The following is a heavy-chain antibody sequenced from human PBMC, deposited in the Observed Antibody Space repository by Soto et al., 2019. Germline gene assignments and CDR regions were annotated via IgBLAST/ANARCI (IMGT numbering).Heavy chain of an antibody. D-gene: IGHD1-26*01. CDR1: GFTFSSYA. CDR3: ARDRWGSPSYSGDYYYVMDV. V-gene: IGHV3-30-3*01. J-gene: IGHJ6*02. CDR2: ISYDGSNK. Sequence: GGSLRLSCAASGFTFSSYAMHWVRQAPGKGLEWVAVISYDGSNKYYADSVKGRFTISRDNSKNTLYLQMNSLRAEDTAVYYCARDRWGSPSYSGDYYYVMDVWGQGTTVTVSS.